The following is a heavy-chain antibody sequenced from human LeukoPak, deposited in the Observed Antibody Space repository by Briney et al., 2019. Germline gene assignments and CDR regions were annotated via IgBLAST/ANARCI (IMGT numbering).Heavy chain of an antibody. J-gene: IGHJ4*02. CDR1: GYTLTELS. CDR3: ATQYSSPGGPIDY. Sequence: ASVKVSCKVSGYTLTELSMHWVRQAPGKGLEWMGGFDPEDGETIYAQKFQGRVTMTEDSSTDTAYMELSSLRSEDTAVYYCATQYSSPGGPIDYWGQGTLVTVSS. D-gene: IGHD6-6*01. V-gene: IGHV1-24*01. CDR2: FDPEDGET.